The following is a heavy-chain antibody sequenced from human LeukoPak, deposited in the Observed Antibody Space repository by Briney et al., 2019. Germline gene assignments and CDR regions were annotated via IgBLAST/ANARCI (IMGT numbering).Heavy chain of an antibody. V-gene: IGHV3-30-3*01. Sequence: GRSLRLSCAASGFTFSSYAMHWVRQAPGKGLEWVAVISYDGSNKYYADSVKGRFTISRDNPKNTLYLQMNSLRAEDTAVYYCARDETNFDYWGQGTLVTVSS. J-gene: IGHJ4*02. CDR3: ARDETNFDY. CDR1: GFTFSSYA. D-gene: IGHD2-8*01. CDR2: ISYDGSNK.